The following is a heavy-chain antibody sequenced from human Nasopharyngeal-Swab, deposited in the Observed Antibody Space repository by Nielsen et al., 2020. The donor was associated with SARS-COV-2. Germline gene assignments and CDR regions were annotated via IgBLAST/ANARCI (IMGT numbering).Heavy chain of an antibody. J-gene: IGHJ6*02. CDR3: ARVGLGYNWNYFDPHYYYGMDV. D-gene: IGHD1-7*01. V-gene: IGHV3-7*03. CDR1: GFTFSVYW. Sequence: GESLKISCAASGFTFSVYWMSSVRQAPGTGLELVANIKQAGSENYYVDAVKGRFPISRDHAKNSLYLPMNSLRAEDTAVYYCARVGLGYNWNYFDPHYYYGMDVWGQGTTVTVSS. CDR2: IKQAGSEN.